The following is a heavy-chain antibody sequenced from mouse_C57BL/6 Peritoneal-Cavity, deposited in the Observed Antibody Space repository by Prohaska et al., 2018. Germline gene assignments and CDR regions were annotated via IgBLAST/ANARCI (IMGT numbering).Heavy chain of an antibody. Sequence: QVQLQQSGPELVKPGASVKISCKASGYTFTDYYINWVKQRPGQGLEWIGWIFPGSGSTYYNEKFKGKATLTVDKSSSTAYMLLSSLTSEDSAVYFWARGQFITTVVAFEYWGQGTTHTVSS. D-gene: IGHD1-1*01. CDR3: ARGQFITTVVAFEY. V-gene: IGHV1-75*01. J-gene: IGHJ2*01. CDR1: GYTFTDYY. CDR2: IFPGSGST.